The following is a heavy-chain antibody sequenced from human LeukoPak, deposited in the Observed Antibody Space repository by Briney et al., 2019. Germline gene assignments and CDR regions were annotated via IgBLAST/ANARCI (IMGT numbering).Heavy chain of an antibody. CDR3: ARDLVPGGSYIAFDI. CDR1: GFTFISYT. J-gene: IGHJ3*02. CDR2: ISSSGNYI. D-gene: IGHD1-26*01. V-gene: IGHV3-21*01. Sequence: NPGGSLRLSCAASGFTFISYTMNWVRQAPGKGLEWVSSISSSGNYIFYADSVKGRFTISRDNAKNSLYLQMDSLRADDTSVYYCARDLVPGGSYIAFDIWGQGTMVTVSS.